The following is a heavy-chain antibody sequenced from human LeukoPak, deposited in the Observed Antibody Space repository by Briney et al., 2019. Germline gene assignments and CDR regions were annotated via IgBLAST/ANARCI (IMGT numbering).Heavy chain of an antibody. V-gene: IGHV4-39*07. J-gene: IGHJ5*02. CDR2: IYYSGST. CDR3: ARDLTRSWFDP. Sequence: SETLSLTCTVSGGSISSSSYYWGWIRQPPGKGLEWIGSIYYSGSTYYNPSLKSRVTISVDTSKNQFSLKLSSVTAADTAVYYCARDLTRSWFDPWGQGTLVTVSS. D-gene: IGHD1/OR15-1a*01. CDR1: GGSISSSSYY.